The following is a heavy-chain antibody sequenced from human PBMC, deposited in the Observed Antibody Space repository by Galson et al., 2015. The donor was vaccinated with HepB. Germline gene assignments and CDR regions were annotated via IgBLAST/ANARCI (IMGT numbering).Heavy chain of an antibody. CDR2: IKQDGSEK. D-gene: IGHD3-10*01. CDR3: ARFHYYGSGSYGLYFEL. V-gene: IGHV3-7*01. CDR1: GFTFSSYW. Sequence: SLRLSCAASGFTFSSYWMSWVRQAPGKGLEWVANIKQDGSEKYYVDSVKGRFTISKDNAKNSLYLQMNSLRAEDTAVYYCARFHYYGSGSYGLYFELWGRGTLVTVSS. J-gene: IGHJ2*01.